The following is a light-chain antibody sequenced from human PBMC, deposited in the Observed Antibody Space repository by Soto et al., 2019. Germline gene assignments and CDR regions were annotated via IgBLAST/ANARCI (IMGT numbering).Light chain of an antibody. V-gene: IGLV1-51*01. CDR3: GTWDSSLSAPV. CDR1: SSNIGNNY. CDR2: DTN. J-gene: IGLJ2*01. Sequence: QSVLTQPPSVSAAPGQKVTISCSGSSSNIGNNYVSWYQQLPGTAPKLLIYDTNKRPSGIPDRFSGSKSGTSATLGITGLQTGDEADYYCGTWDSSLSAPVFGGGTKLTVL.